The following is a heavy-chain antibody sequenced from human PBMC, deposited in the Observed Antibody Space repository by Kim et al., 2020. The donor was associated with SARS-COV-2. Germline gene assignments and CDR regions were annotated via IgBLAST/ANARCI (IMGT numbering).Heavy chain of an antibody. CDR3: ARDRSFGSTLYYYFDY. CDR1: GFTFISYA. Sequence: GGSLRLPCAASGFTFISYAINWVRQAPGKGLEWVSYISSSSGKIDYADSVKGRFTISRDNAKNSVYLQMNSLRDEDTAVYYCARDRSFGSTLYYYFDYWGQGALVTVSS. J-gene: IGHJ4*02. D-gene: IGHD6-13*01. V-gene: IGHV3-48*02. CDR2: ISSSSGKI.